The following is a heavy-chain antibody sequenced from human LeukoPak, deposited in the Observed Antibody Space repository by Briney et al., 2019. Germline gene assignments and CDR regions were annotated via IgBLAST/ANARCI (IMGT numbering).Heavy chain of an antibody. CDR1: EFTFTDFA. Sequence: GGSLRLSCVASEFTFTDFAMNWVRQVPGKGPEWVSHIGGGGVDREYEESVKGRFTVSRDNSRNSLYLQMNSLRGEDTAIYYCVKDSIERNGVYDAFDVWGQGTKVTVAS. V-gene: IGHV3-23*01. CDR2: IGGGGVDR. CDR3: VKDSIERNGVYDAFDV. D-gene: IGHD2-8*01. J-gene: IGHJ3*01.